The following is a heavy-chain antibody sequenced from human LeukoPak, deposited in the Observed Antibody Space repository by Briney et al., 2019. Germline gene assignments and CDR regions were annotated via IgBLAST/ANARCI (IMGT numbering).Heavy chain of an antibody. D-gene: IGHD5-24*01. Sequence: SGGSLRLSCAASGFTFSSHGMNWVRQAPGKGLEWVSGISPNGVITYYADSVKGRFTISRDNSKGTVYLQMNSLRPEDTAVCYCAKDDAWLQYGNWGRGTLVTVSS. CDR3: AKDDAWLQYGN. V-gene: IGHV3-23*01. CDR1: GFTFSSHG. J-gene: IGHJ4*02. CDR2: ISPNGVIT.